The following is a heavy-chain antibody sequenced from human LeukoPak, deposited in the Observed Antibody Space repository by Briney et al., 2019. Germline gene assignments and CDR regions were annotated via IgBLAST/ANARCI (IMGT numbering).Heavy chain of an antibody. CDR1: GFTFSSYS. J-gene: IGHJ4*02. CDR3: ARVGQTARTTVTTARAAVFDY. Sequence: GGSLRLSCAASGFTFSSYSMNWVRQAPGKGLEWVSSISSSSSYIYYADSVKGRFTISRDNAKNSLYLQMNSLRAEDTAVYYCARVGQTARTTVTTARAAVFDYWGQGTLVTVSS. V-gene: IGHV3-21*01. D-gene: IGHD4-17*01. CDR2: ISSSSSYI.